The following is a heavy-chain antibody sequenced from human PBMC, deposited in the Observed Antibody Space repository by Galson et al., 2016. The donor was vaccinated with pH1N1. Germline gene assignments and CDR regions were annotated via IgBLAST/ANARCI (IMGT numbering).Heavy chain of an antibody. V-gene: IGHV5-51*03. J-gene: IGHJ2*01. CDR1: GYSFTSYW. D-gene: IGHD3-22*01. Sequence: QSGAEVKKPGESLKISCKGSGYSFTSYWIGWVRQMPGKGLEWMGIIYPGDSDTRYSPSFQGQVTISADKSTSTAYLQWSSLKASDTAINYCARYAVTYYYDSSGYPDWYFDLWGRGTLVTVSS. CDR3: ARYAVTYYYDSSGYPDWYFDL. CDR2: IYPGDSDT.